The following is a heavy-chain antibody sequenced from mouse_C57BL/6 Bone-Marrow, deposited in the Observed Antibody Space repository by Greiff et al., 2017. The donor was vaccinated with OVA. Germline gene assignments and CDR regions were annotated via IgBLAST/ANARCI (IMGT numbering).Heavy chain of an antibody. CDR2: IDPSDSYT. Sequence: SGAELVMPGASVKLSCKASGYTFTSYWMHWVKQRPGQGLEWIGEIDPSDSYTNYNQKFKGKSTLTVDKSSSTAYMQLSSLTSEDSAVYYCAREGANYYGSSLYYFDYWGQGTTLTVSS. V-gene: IGHV1-69*01. J-gene: IGHJ2*01. CDR3: AREGANYYGSSLYYFDY. CDR1: GYTFTSYW. D-gene: IGHD1-1*01.